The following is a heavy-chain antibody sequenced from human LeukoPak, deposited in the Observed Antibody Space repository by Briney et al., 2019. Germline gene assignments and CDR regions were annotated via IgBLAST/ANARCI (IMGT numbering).Heavy chain of an antibody. CDR3: ARQDRGYDILTGYYGGGVDY. CDR2: IYYGGGT. CDR1: GDSISNTNYY. D-gene: IGHD3-9*01. J-gene: IGHJ4*02. Sequence: SETLSLTCTVSGDSISNTNYYWGWIRQPPGKGLEWIGSIYYGGGTDYNPSLKGRVTISVDTSKNQFSLKLSSVTAADTAVYYCARQDRGYDILTGYYGGGVDYWGQGTLVTVSS. V-gene: IGHV4-39*01.